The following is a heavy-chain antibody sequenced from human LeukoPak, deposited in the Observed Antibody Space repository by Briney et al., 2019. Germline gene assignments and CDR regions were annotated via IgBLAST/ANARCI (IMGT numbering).Heavy chain of an antibody. Sequence: GASVKVSCKASGYTFTGYAMHWVRQAPGQRLEWMGWINAGNGNTKYSQKFQGRVTITRDTSASTAYMELSSLRSEDTAVYYCARDRDDILTGYSYGMDVWGKGTTVTVSS. J-gene: IGHJ6*04. CDR3: ARDRDDILTGYSYGMDV. D-gene: IGHD3-9*01. CDR2: INAGNGNT. V-gene: IGHV1-3*01. CDR1: GYTFTGYA.